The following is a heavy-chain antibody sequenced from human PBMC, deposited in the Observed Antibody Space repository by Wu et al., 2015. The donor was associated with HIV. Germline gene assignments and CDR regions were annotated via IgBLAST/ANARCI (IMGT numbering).Heavy chain of an antibody. V-gene: IGHV1-2*02. J-gene: IGHJ6*02. Sequence: QVHLVQSGAEVKKPGASLKVSCKASGYTFTGYQIHWVRQAPGQGLEWVGWINPNSGGSGFAQKFQGRVAMSTDTPVTTVHMELNRLRSDDTAYLYCASIVGYGVIIILIYYYALDVVGDQGTTVTVSS. D-gene: IGHD1-26*01. CDR1: GYTFTGYQ. CDR2: INPNSGGS. CDR3: ASIVGYGVIIILIYYYALDVV.